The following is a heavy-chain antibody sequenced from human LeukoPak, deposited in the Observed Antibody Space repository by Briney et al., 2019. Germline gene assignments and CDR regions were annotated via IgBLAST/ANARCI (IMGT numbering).Heavy chain of an antibody. J-gene: IGHJ4*02. CDR3: ASGSSTYYFDY. CDR1: GFTFDDYA. D-gene: IGHD3-10*01. V-gene: IGHV3-9*01. CDR2: ISWNSGSI. Sequence: GRSLRLSCAASGFTFDDYAMHWVRQAPGKGLEWVSGISWNSGSIGYADSVKGRFTISRDDAKNSLYLQMNSLRAEDTALYYCASGSSTYYFDYWGQGTLVTVSS.